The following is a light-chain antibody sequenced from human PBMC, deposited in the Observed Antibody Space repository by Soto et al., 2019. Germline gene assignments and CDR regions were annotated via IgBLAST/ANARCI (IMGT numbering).Light chain of an antibody. CDR3: MQALPTPLT. V-gene: IGKV2-28*01. J-gene: IGKJ1*01. Sequence: DSVMTQSPLSLPVTPGEPASISCRSSQSLLHSNGFNYLDWYLQKPGLSPQLLIYLGSNRASGGPDRFSGSGPGTDFTLKISRVEAEDVGVYYCMQALPTPLTFGQGTKVEI. CDR2: LGS. CDR1: QSLLHSNGFNY.